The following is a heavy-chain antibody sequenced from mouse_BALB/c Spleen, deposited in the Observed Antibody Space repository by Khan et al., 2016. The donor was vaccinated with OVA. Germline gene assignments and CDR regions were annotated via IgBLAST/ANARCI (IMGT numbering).Heavy chain of an antibody. CDR3: ARRSSFYYAMDY. CDR1: GFNIKDTY. D-gene: IGHD1-1*01. J-gene: IGHJ4*01. CDR2: IDPANGNT. V-gene: IGHV14-3*02. Sequence: IQLVQSGAELVKPGASVKLSCTASGFNIKDTYMHWVKQRPEQGLERIGRIDPANGNTKYDPKFQGKATITADTSSNTAYLQLSSLTSEDTAVYYCARRSSFYYAMDYWGQGTSVTVSS.